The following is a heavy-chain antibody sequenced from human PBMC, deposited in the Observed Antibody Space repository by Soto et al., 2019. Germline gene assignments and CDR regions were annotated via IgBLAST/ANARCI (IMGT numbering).Heavy chain of an antibody. CDR2: IGTGTRTR. CDR1: GFVLSSYS. V-gene: IGHV3-48*01. CDR3: ARSYSYGFGY. D-gene: IGHD5-18*01. Sequence: EVQLVESGGGLVQPGGSLRLSCAASGFVLSSYSMSWVRQAPGKGLEWVSYIGTGTRTRYYADSVKGRFTISRDNGKNSLFLQRNSLRAEDTALYYCARSYSYGFGYWGQGTLFTVSS. J-gene: IGHJ4*02.